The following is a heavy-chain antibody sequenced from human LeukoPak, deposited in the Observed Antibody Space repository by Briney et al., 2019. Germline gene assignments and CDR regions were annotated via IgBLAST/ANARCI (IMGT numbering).Heavy chain of an antibody. V-gene: IGHV3-30-3*01. D-gene: IGHD3-22*01. CDR2: ISYDGSNK. CDR1: GFTFSSYA. CDR3: ARGYDSSGYEVFDY. J-gene: IGHJ4*02. Sequence: GGSLRLSCAASGFTFSSYAMHWVRQAPDKGLEWVAVISYDGSNKYYADSVKGRFTISRDNSRNTLYLQMNSLRAEDTAVFYCARGYDSSGYEVFDYWGQGTLVTVSS.